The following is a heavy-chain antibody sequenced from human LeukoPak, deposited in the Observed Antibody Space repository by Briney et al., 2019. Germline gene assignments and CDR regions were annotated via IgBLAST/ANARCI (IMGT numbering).Heavy chain of an antibody. CDR1: GGSISSSSYY. CDR3: ARESSAAAGIHYYYYYMDV. D-gene: IGHD6-13*01. V-gene: IGHV4-39*07. CDR2: IYYSGST. J-gene: IGHJ6*03. Sequence: SETLSLTCTVSGGSISSSSYYWGWIRQPPGTGLEWIVRIYYSGSTYYNPSLKSRVTISVDTSKNQFSLKLSSVTAADTAVYYCARESSAAAGIHYYYYYMDVWGKGTTVTVSS.